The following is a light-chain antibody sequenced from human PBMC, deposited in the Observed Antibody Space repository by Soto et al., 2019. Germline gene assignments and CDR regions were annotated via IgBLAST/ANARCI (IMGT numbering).Light chain of an antibody. CDR3: QKYNSAPLT. CDR2: AAS. V-gene: IGKV1-27*01. J-gene: IGKJ1*01. CDR1: QGIRNY. Sequence: DIQMPPSPSSLSASVGQSCTGPCXASQGIRNYLAWYQQKPGKVPKLLIYAASTLQSGVPSRFSGSGSGTDFTLTISSLQPEDVATYYCQKYNSAPLTFGQGTKVDIK.